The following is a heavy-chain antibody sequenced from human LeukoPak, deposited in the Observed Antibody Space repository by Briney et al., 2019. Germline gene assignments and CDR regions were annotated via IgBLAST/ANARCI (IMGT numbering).Heavy chain of an antibody. Sequence: GGSLRLSCAGSGFSFSISWMAWVRQAPGKGLEWVANIKPDGSETHYVDSVRGRFTISRDNAKNSLYLQMHSLRDEDTAVYYCARANGHARSWDMDVWGQGTMLTVSS. V-gene: IGHV3-7*01. J-gene: IGHJ3*01. CDR2: IKPDGSET. CDR3: ARANGHARSWDMDV. CDR1: GFSFSISW. D-gene: IGHD6-13*01.